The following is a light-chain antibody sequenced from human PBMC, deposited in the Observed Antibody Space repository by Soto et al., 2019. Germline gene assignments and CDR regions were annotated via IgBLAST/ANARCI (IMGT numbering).Light chain of an antibody. V-gene: IGLV2-11*01. Sequence: QSALTLPRSVSGSPGQSVTISCTGTSSDVGGYNYVSWYQQHPGKAPKLMIYDVSKRPSGVPDRFSGSKSGNTASLTISGLQAEDEADYYCCSYAGSYTWVFGGGTKLT. CDR2: DVS. J-gene: IGLJ2*01. CDR3: CSYAGSYTWV. CDR1: SSDVGGYNY.